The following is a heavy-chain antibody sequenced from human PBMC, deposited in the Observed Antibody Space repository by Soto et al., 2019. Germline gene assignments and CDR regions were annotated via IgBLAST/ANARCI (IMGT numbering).Heavy chain of an antibody. CDR2: IYYSGST. J-gene: IGHJ4*02. CDR3: AGATIFGVVIFDY. V-gene: IGHV4-30-4*01. D-gene: IGHD3-3*01. Sequence: QVQLQESGPGLVKPSQTLSLTCTVSGGSISSGDYYWSWIRQPPGKGLEWIGYIYYSGSTYYNPSLKSRVTISVDTSKHPFSLKLSTVTAVDTAVYYCAGATIFGVVIFDYWGQARLVTVSP. CDR1: GGSISSGDYY.